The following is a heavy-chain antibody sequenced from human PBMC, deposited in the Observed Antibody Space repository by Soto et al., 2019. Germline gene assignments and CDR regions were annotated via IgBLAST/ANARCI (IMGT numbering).Heavy chain of an antibody. CDR1: GFTFSSYA. CDR2: ISYDGSNK. V-gene: IGHV3-30-3*01. J-gene: IGHJ4*02. Sequence: QVQLVESGGGVVQPGRSLRLSCAASGFTFSSYAMHWVRQAPGKGLEWVAVISYDGSNKYYADSVKGRFTISRDNSKNTLYLQMNSLRAEDTAVYYCARLLTIPGDYWGQGTLVTVSS. CDR3: ARLLTIPGDY. D-gene: IGHD3-3*01.